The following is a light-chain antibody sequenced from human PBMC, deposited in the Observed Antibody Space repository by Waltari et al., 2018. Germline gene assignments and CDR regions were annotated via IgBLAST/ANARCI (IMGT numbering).Light chain of an antibody. CDR2: KDT. V-gene: IGLV3-25*03. CDR3: QSADTSFSYRV. Sequence: SFELTQPPSVSVSPGQTARITCPGDALARQYIHWYQQKTGQAPVLLIKKDTERASGIPDRFSGSSSGTTVTLTISGVQAEDEADYYCQSADTSFSYRVFGGGTKVTVL. CDR1: ALARQY. J-gene: IGLJ1*01.